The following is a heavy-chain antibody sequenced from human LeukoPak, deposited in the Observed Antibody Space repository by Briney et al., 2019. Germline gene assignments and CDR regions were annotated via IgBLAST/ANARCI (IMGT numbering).Heavy chain of an antibody. CDR1: GFTFSSYI. CDR3: ARGSVGGGNYFDY. Sequence: GGSLRLSCAASGFTFSSYIMNWVRQTPGKGLEWVSSISSDSSYIYYADSVKGRFTIFRDNAKNSLYLQMNSLRAEDTAVYYCARGSVGGGNYFDYWGPGTLVTVSS. D-gene: IGHD3-16*01. V-gene: IGHV3-21*01. J-gene: IGHJ4*02. CDR2: ISSDSSYI.